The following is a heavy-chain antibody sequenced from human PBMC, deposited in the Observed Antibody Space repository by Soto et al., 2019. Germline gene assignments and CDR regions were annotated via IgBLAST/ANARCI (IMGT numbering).Heavy chain of an antibody. V-gene: IGHV3-23*01. CDR1: GFSFSAYA. D-gene: IGHD2-8*01. J-gene: IGHJ3*02. Sequence: EVQLLESGGGLVQPGGSLRLSCAASGFSFSAYAMSWVRQAPGKGLQWVSGLVGSGGGIQSAGSVRGRFTVSRVNSKNTLYLQMNGLRAENTAVYYCANDASAGNGVWEPFYMWGQGTEVTVAS. CDR2: LVGSGGGI. CDR3: ANDASAGNGVWEPFYM.